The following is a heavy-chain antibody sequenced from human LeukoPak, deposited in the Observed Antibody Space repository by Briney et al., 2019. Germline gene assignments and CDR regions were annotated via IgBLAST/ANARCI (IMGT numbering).Heavy chain of an antibody. V-gene: IGHV4-38-2*01. CDR3: SRHRTCSSTSCYTGLFDF. J-gene: IGHJ4*02. Sequence: PSETLSLTCAVSGYSISSGYYWGWLRQPPGKGLEWIGSIYHSGSTYYNPSLKSRVTISVDTSKNQFSLKLSSVTAADTAVYYVSRHRTCSSTSCYTGLFDFWGQGTLVTVSS. CDR1: GYSISSGYY. CDR2: IYHSGST. D-gene: IGHD2-2*02.